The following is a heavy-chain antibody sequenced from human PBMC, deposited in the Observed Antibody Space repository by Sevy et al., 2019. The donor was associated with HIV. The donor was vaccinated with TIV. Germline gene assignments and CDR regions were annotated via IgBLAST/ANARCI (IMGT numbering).Heavy chain of an antibody. Sequence: SETLSLTCTVSGGSISSYYWSWIRQPAGKGLEWIGRIYTSGSTNYNPSLKSRVTMSEDTSKNQFSLKLSSVTAADTAVYYCARSGGSWSLGYFRHWGQGTLVTVSS. J-gene: IGHJ1*01. CDR1: GGSISSYY. D-gene: IGHD2-15*01. V-gene: IGHV4-4*07. CDR3: ARSGGSWSLGYFRH. CDR2: IYTSGST.